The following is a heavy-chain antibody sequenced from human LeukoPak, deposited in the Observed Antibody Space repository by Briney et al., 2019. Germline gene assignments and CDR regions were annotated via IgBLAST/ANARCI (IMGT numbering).Heavy chain of an antibody. CDR2: IKQDGNEK. Sequence: GGSLRLSCAASGFRFNTYWMSWVRQAPGKGLEWVANIKQDGNEKYYVDSVKGRFTISRDNAKSSLYLQMNSLRAEDTAVYYCARAPPQYFDWLYFDYWGQGTLVTVSS. J-gene: IGHJ4*02. CDR3: ARAPPQYFDWLYFDY. D-gene: IGHD3-9*01. CDR1: GFRFNTYW. V-gene: IGHV3-7*01.